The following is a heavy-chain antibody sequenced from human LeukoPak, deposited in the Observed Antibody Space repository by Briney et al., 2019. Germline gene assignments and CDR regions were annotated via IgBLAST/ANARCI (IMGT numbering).Heavy chain of an antibody. V-gene: IGHV4-59*01. CDR2: IYYSGST. D-gene: IGHD3-3*01. Sequence: SETLSLTCTVSGGSISSYYWSWIRKPPGKGLEWIGYIYYSGSTNYNPSLKSRVTISVDTSKNQFSLKLSSVTAADTAVYYCARGYDFWSGYPHFGYWGQGTLVTVSS. CDR1: GGSISSYY. J-gene: IGHJ4*02. CDR3: ARGYDFWSGYPHFGY.